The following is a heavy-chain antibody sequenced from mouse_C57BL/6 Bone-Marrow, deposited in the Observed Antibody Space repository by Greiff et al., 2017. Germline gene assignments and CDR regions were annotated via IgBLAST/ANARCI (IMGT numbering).Heavy chain of an antibody. Sequence: QVQLQQPGAELVRPGTSVKLSCKASGYTFTSYWMHWVKQRPGQGLEWIGVIDPSDSYTNYNQKFKGKATLTVDTSSSTAYMQLSSLTSEDSAVYYCARYDYDAMDYWCQGTSVTVSS. J-gene: IGHJ4*01. CDR2: IDPSDSYT. CDR1: GYTFTSYW. V-gene: IGHV1-59*01. CDR3: ARYDYDAMDY.